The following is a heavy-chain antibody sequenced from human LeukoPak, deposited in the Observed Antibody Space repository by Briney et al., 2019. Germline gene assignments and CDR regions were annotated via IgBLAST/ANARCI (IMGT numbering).Heavy chain of an antibody. CDR3: AKPQQPGIAVAFDI. V-gene: IGHV3-43D*03. CDR2: ISWDGGST. J-gene: IGHJ3*02. Sequence: PGGSLRLSCAASGFTFDDYVMHCVRHAPGKGLEWVSLISWDGGSTYYADSVKGRFTISRDNSKNTLYRQMISLRADDTAVYYCAKPQQPGIAVAFDIWGQGTMVTVSS. CDR1: GFTFDDYV. D-gene: IGHD6-19*01.